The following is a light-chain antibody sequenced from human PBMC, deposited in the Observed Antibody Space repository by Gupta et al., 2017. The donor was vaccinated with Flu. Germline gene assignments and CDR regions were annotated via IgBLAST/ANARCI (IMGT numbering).Light chain of an antibody. CDR1: NSLLNNTGKTH. CDR2: EVS. Sequence: VTPGQPSASYCKSSNSLLNNTGKTHLSWFLQRPGKPPQLLIFEVSKRISGVPHRFSGSGSGTDFTLNISRVEADDIGIYYCMQSVKLPPVFGQGTKLEIK. CDR3: MQSVKLPPV. J-gene: IGKJ2*01. V-gene: IGKV2D-29*01.